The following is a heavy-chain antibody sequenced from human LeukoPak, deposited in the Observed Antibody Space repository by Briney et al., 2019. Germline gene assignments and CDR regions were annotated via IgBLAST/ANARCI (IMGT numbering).Heavy chain of an antibody. CDR1: GFTFISYG. D-gene: IGHD6-19*01. Sequence: GGSLRPSCAAPGFTFISYGMHWVRQAPGKGLEWVAVISYDGSNKYYADSVKGRFTISRDNSKNTLYLQMNSLRAEDTAVYYCAKDLGTTAVAGYWGQGTLVTVSS. J-gene: IGHJ4*02. CDR3: AKDLGTTAVAGY. V-gene: IGHV3-30*18. CDR2: ISYDGSNK.